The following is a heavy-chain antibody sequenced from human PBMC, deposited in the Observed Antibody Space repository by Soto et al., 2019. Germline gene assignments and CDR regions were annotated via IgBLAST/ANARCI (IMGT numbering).Heavy chain of an antibody. J-gene: IGHJ3*02. Sequence: EVQLVESGGGLVKPGGSLRLSCAASGFTFSSYSMNWVRQAPGKGLEWVSSISSSSSYIYYADSVKGRFTISRDNAKNSLYLQMNSLRAEDTAVYYCARVITFGGVIGYDAFDIWGQGTMVTVSS. CDR2: ISSSSSYI. CDR3: ARVITFGGVIGYDAFDI. D-gene: IGHD3-16*02. CDR1: GFTFSSYS. V-gene: IGHV3-21*01.